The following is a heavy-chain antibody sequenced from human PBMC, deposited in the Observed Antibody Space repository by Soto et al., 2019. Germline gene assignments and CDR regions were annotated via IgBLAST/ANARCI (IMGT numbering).Heavy chain of an antibody. CDR1: GGSISSGGYY. J-gene: IGHJ4*02. CDR2: IYYSGST. CDR3: ARRAAAQLAHFDY. Sequence: SETLSLTCTVSGGSISSGGYYWSWIRQHPGKGLEWIGYIYYSGSTYYNPSLKSRVTISVDTSKNQFSLKLSSVTAADTAVYYCARRAAAQLAHFDYWGQGTLVTVSS. V-gene: IGHV4-31*03. D-gene: IGHD6-6*01.